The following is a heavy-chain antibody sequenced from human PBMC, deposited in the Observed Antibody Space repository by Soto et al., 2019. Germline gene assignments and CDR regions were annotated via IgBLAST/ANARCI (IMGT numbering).Heavy chain of an antibody. J-gene: IGHJ4*02. V-gene: IGHV3-23*01. CDR3: AKDTRINGIAVDGHDY. CDR2: ISVTGGST. Sequence: HPGGSLRLSCAASGFTVSSYAMSWVRQAPGKGLEWVSAISVTGGSTYYADSVKGRFTIFRDNSKNTLYLEMNSLRAEDTAVYFCAKDTRINGIAVDGHDYWGQGAVVTVSS. CDR1: GFTVSSYA. D-gene: IGHD6-19*01.